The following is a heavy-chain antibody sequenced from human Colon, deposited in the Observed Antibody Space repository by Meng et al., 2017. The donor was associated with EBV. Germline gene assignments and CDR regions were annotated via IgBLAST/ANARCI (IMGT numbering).Heavy chain of an antibody. J-gene: IGHJ4*02. V-gene: IGHV4-4*02. Sequence: NPSGPPHVTCAFFGASLRINSWWSGVAPPQGTGLAWIGEIYNSGSTNYNPSLNSLVTISVDESKNQFSLRLSSVTSSDTAVYYCARVGAYCGGDCYHPRWGQGTLVTVSS. D-gene: IGHD2-21*02. CDR3: ARVGAYCGGDCYHPR. CDR2: IYNSGST. CDR1: GASLRINSW.